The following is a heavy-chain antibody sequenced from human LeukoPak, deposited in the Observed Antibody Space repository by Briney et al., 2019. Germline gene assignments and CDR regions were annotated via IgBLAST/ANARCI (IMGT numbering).Heavy chain of an antibody. D-gene: IGHD3-10*01. V-gene: IGHV4-59*08. Sequence: SETLSLTCTVSGGSISSYYWSWIRQPPGKGLELIGYIYYSGSTNYNPSLKSRVTISVDTSKNQFSLKLSSVTAADTAVYYCARLLSGLMVRGVYYGMDVWGQGTTVTVSS. J-gene: IGHJ6*02. CDR3: ARLLSGLMVRGVYYGMDV. CDR1: GGSISSYY. CDR2: IYYSGST.